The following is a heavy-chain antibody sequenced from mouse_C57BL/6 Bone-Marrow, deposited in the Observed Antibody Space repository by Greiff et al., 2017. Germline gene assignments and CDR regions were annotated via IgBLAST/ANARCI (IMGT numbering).Heavy chain of an antibody. J-gene: IGHJ3*01. CDR3: TTPYYSNPFAY. V-gene: IGHV14-4*01. CDR2: IDPENGDT. CDR1: GFNIKDDY. D-gene: IGHD2-5*01. Sequence: VQLQQSGAELVRPGASVKLSCTASGFNIKDDYMHWVKQRPEQGLEWIGWIDPENGDTEYASNFQGKATITADTASNTAYLQLSSLTSEDTAVYYCTTPYYSNPFAYWGQGTLVTVSA.